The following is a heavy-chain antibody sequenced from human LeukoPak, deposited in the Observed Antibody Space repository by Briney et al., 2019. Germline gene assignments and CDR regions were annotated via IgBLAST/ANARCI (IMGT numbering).Heavy chain of an antibody. D-gene: IGHD2-15*01. Sequence: GESLKISCKDSGYSFTSYWIGWVRQMPGKGLEWMGIIYPGDSDTRYSPSFQGQVTISADKSISTAYLQWSSLKASDTAMYYSARHVRGSGCSGGSCYSSARYYYYMDVWGKGTTVTVSS. V-gene: IGHV5-51*01. CDR3: ARHVRGSGCSGGSCYSSARYYYYMDV. CDR2: IYPGDSDT. CDR1: GYSFTSYW. J-gene: IGHJ6*03.